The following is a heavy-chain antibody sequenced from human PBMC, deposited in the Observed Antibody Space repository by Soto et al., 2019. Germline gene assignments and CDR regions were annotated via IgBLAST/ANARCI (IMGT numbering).Heavy chain of an antibody. D-gene: IGHD2-15*01. CDR2: ISYDSSNK. CDR1: GFTFSYG. V-gene: IGHV3-30*18. Sequence: VQLLESGGGLIQPGGYLRLSCAASGFTFSYGIHWLRQALGKGLEWVAYISYDSSNKFYGDSVKGRFTISRDNSKNTQFLQMNSRRAEDTAVYYCAKLVIGYCSGNTCDDYWGQGTLVAVSS. J-gene: IGHJ4*02. CDR3: AKLVIGYCSGNTCDDY.